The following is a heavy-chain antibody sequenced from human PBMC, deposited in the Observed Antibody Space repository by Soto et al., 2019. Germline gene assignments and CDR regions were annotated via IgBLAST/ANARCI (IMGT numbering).Heavy chain of an antibody. CDR2: IYYSGST. V-gene: IGHV4-39*01. D-gene: IGHD2-21*01. CDR1: GGSISSSSYY. J-gene: IGHJ6*02. Sequence: PSETLSLTCTVSGGSISSSSYYWGWIHKPPGKGLEWIGRIYYSGSTYYNPSLKSRVTISVDTSKNQFSLKLSSVTAADTAVYYCARYSTLYGMDVWGQGTTVTVSS. CDR3: ARYSTLYGMDV.